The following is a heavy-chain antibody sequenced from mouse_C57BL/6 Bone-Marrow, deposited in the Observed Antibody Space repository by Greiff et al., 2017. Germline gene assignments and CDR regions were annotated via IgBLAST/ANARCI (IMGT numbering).Heavy chain of an antibody. CDR1: GFTFSSYA. D-gene: IGHD1-1*02. CDR3: TRDGVLFFDY. V-gene: IGHV5-9-1*02. Sequence: EVKLVESGEGLVKPGGSLKLSCAASGFTFSSYAMSWVRQTPEKRLEWVAYISSGGDYIYYADTVKGRFTISRDNAKNTLYLQLSSRKSEDTAMYYYTRDGVLFFDYWGQGTTLTVSS. CDR2: ISSGGDYI. J-gene: IGHJ2*01.